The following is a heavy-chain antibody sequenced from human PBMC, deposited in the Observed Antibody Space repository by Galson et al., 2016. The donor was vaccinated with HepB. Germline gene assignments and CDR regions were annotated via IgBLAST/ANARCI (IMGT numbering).Heavy chain of an antibody. CDR3: ARDSEWWD. CDR2: ISSGSSYI. D-gene: IGHD2-15*01. CDR1: GFTFSSYS. J-gene: IGHJ4*02. V-gene: IGHV3-21*01. Sequence: SLRLSCAASGFTFSSYSMNWVRQAPGKGLEWVSSISSGSSYIYYADSLKGRYTISRDNAKNSLYLQLNSLRAEDTAVYYCARDSEWWDWGQGTLVIVSS.